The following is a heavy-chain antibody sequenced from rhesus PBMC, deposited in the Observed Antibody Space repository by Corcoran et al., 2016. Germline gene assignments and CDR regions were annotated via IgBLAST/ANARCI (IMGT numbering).Heavy chain of an antibody. CDR3: AARAEMCDF. D-gene: IGHD5-24*01. CDR1: GYTFTDYY. CDR2: GDPEEREA. V-gene: IGHV1-111*02. Sequence: EVQLVQSGAEVKKPGASVKISCKASGYTFTDYYLHWVRQAPGKELEGKGGGDPEEREAGPGGKVREVVTSTSETRTDWAYMGRGGRKSRNAAVECGAARAEMCDFWGQGRRVTV. J-gene: IGHJ3*01.